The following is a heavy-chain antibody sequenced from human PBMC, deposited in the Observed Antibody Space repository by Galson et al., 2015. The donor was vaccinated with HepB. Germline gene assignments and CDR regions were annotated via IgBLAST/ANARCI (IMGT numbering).Heavy chain of an antibody. D-gene: IGHD3-16*01. J-gene: IGHJ6*02. V-gene: IGHV3-23*01. Sequence: SLRLSCAASGFTFNSYAMTWVRQAPGKGLEWVAANGGGGSTSYAESVKGRFTISRDNSKNMVFLQMYSLRAEDTAVYYCAKGDVWGSAALNYGMDVWGQGTTVTVSS. CDR1: GFTFNSYA. CDR3: AKGDVWGSAALNYGMDV. CDR2: NGGGGST.